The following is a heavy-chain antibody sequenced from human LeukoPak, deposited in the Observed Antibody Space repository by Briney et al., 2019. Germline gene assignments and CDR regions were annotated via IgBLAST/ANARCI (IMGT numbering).Heavy chain of an antibody. J-gene: IGHJ3*02. CDR2: IYYSGST. Sequence: NPSETLSLTCTVSGGSISSYYWSWIRQPPGKGLEWIGYIYYSGSTNYNPSLKSRVTISVDTSKNQFSLKLSSVTAADTAVYYCARSLSGFAFDIWGQGTMVTVSS. V-gene: IGHV4-59*08. D-gene: IGHD1-26*01. CDR3: ARSLSGFAFDI. CDR1: GGSISSYY.